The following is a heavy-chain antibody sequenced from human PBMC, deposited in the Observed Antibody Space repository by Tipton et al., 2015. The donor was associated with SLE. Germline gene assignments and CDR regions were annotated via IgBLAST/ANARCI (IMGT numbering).Heavy chain of an antibody. Sequence: TLSLTCTVSGGSISSHYWSWIRQPPGKGLEWIGYIYYSGSTNYNPSLKSRVTISVDTSKNQFSLKLSSVTAADTAVYYCARGEYYDSSGYGNWGQGTLVTVSP. CDR1: GGSISSHY. V-gene: IGHV4-59*11. D-gene: IGHD3-22*01. CDR2: IYYSGST. J-gene: IGHJ4*02. CDR3: ARGEYYDSSGYGN.